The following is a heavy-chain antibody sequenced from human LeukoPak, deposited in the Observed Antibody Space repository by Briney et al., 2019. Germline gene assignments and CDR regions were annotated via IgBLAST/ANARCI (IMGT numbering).Heavy chain of an antibody. J-gene: IGHJ4*02. CDR1: GGSFSGYY. CDR2: INHSGST. CDR3: AREDYDILTGYGENDFDY. V-gene: IGHV4-34*01. D-gene: IGHD3-9*01. Sequence: PSETLSLTCAVYGGSFSGYYWSWIRQPPGKGLEWIGEINHSGSTNYNPSLKSRVTISVDTSKNQFSLKLSPVTAADTAVYYCAREDYDILTGYGENDFDYWGQGTLVTVSS.